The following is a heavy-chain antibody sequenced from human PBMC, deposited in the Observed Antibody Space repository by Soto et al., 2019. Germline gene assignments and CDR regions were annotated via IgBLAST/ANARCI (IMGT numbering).Heavy chain of an antibody. CDR3: ARVGFDGDYPGTEYFQH. J-gene: IGHJ1*01. Sequence: SETLSLTCTVSGGSISSGGYYWSWIRQHPGKGLEWIGYIYYSGSTYYNPSLKSRVTISVDTSKNQFSLKLSSVTAADTAVYYCARVGFDGDYPGTEYFQHWGQGTLVTVSS. CDR1: GGSISSGGYY. D-gene: IGHD4-17*01. V-gene: IGHV4-31*03. CDR2: IYYSGST.